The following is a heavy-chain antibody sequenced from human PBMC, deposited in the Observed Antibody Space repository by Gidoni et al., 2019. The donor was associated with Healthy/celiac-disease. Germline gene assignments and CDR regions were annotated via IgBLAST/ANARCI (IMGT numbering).Heavy chain of an antibody. CDR1: GFTSSSYA. CDR3: AKDAALGRGSYFDY. CDR2: ISGSGGST. D-gene: IGHD3-10*01. J-gene: IGHJ4*02. Sequence: EVQLLESGGGLVQPGGSLSLVCAAPGFTSSSYALSWVRQAPGKGLEWVSAISGSGGSTYYADSVKGRFTISRDNSKNTLYLQMNSLRAEDTAVYYCAKDAALGRGSYFDYWGQGTLVTVSS. V-gene: IGHV3-23*01.